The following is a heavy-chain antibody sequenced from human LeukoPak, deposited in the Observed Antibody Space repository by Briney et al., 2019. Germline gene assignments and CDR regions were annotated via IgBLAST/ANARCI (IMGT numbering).Heavy chain of an antibody. Sequence: PSETLSLTCTVSGGSISSNYWTWIRQPPGKGLEYIGYIYCTGATNYNPSLKSRVTISVDTSKNQFSLKMTSVTAADTAVYFCAKYGDSGWVIDNWGQGTLVTVSS. CDR3: AKYGDSGWVIDN. V-gene: IGHV4-59*08. J-gene: IGHJ4*02. D-gene: IGHD6-19*01. CDR2: IYCTGAT. CDR1: GGSISSNY.